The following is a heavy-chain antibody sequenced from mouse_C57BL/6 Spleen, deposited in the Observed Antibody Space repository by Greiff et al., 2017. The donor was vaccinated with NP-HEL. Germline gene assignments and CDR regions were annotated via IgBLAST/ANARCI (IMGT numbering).Heavy chain of an antibody. CDR1: GYTFTSYW. V-gene: IGHV1-69*01. CDR2: IDPSDSYT. Sequence: VQLQQPGAELVMPGASVKLSCKASGYTFTSYWMHWVKQRPGQGLEWIGEIDPSDSYTNYNQKFKGKSTLTVDKSSSTAYMQLSSLTSEDSAVYYCALYDGYSMDYWGQGTSVTVSS. J-gene: IGHJ4*01. CDR3: ALYDGYSMDY. D-gene: IGHD2-3*01.